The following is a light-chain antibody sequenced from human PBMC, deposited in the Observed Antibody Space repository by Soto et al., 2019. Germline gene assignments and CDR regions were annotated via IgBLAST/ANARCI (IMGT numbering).Light chain of an antibody. CDR2: GAS. CDR3: QQYNNWPWT. J-gene: IGKJ1*01. V-gene: IGKV3-15*01. CDR1: QSVSSN. Sequence: ETVMTQSPATLSVSPGEGATLSCRASQSVSSNLVWYQHRPGQAPRLLIYGASTRATGIPARFSGSGSGTELTLTISSLQSEDFAVYYCQQYNNWPWTFGQGTKVDIK.